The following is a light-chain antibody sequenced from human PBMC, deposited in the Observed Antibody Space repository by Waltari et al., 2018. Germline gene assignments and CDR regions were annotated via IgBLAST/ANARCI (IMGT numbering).Light chain of an antibody. CDR1: QSVSSY. J-gene: IGKJ3*01. CDR2: DAS. V-gene: IGKV3-11*01. CDR3: QQRSNWPQFT. Sequence: EIVLTQSPATLSLSPGERATLSCRASQSVSSYLAWYQQKPGQAPRLLIYDASNRATGIRARFSGSGSGTDFTLTSSSREPEDFAVYYGQQRSNWPQFTFGPGTKVDIK.